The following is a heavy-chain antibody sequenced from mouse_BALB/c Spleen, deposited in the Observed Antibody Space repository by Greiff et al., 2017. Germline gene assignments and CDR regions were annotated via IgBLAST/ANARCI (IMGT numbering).Heavy chain of an antibody. CDR2: INSDGGST. Sequence: EVKVVESGGGLVQPGESLKLSCESNEYEFPSHDMSWVRKTPEKRLELVAAINSDGGSTYYPDTMERRFIISRDNTKKTLYLQMSSLRSEDTALYYCARRLTGSYYYAMDYWGQGTSVTVSS. CDR3: ARRLTGSYYYAMDY. CDR1: EYEFPSHD. J-gene: IGHJ4*01. D-gene: IGHD4-1*01. V-gene: IGHV5-2*01.